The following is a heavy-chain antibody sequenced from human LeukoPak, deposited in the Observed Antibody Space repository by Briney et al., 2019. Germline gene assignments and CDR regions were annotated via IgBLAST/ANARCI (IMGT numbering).Heavy chain of an antibody. CDR1: GYTFTSYG. D-gene: IGHD6-13*01. CDR2: ISAYNGNT. V-gene: IGHV1-18*01. J-gene: IGHJ6*03. Sequence: GASVKVSCKASGYTFTSYGISWVRQAPGQGLEWMGGISAYNGNTNYAQKLQGRVTMTTDTSTSTAYMELRSLRSDDTAVYYCARNIAAAGTVYYYYMDVWGKGTTVTVSS. CDR3: ARNIAAAGTVYYYYMDV.